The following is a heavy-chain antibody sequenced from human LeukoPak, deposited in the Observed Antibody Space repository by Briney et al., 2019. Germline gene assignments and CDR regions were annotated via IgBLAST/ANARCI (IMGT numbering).Heavy chain of an antibody. CDR3: ARVGGYDILTGRNNTSDY. V-gene: IGHV4-34*01. D-gene: IGHD3-9*01. CDR1: GGSFSGYY. Sequence: SETLSLTCAVYGGSFSGYYWSWIRQPPGKGLEWIGEINHSGSTNYNPSLRSRVTISVDTSKNQFSLKLSSVTAADTAVYYCARVGGYDILTGRNNTSDYWGQGTLVTVSS. J-gene: IGHJ4*02. CDR2: INHSGST.